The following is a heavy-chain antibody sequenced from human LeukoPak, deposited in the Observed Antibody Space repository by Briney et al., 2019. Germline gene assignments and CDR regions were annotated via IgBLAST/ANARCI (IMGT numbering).Heavy chain of an antibody. Sequence: PSETLSLTCTVSGGSISSSNYYWGWIRQPPGKGLEWIGSIYYSGSTYYSPSLKSRVTISVDTSKNQFSLKLSSVTAADTAVYYCARAPGTTFDYWGHGNMVTVSS. V-gene: IGHV4-39*07. CDR3: ARAPGTTFDY. J-gene: IGHJ4*01. CDR1: GGSISSSNYY. D-gene: IGHD4-17*01. CDR2: IYYSGST.